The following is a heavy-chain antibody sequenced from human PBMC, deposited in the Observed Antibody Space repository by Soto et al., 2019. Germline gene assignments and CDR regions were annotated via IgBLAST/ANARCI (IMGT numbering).Heavy chain of an antibody. V-gene: IGHV3-9*01. CDR1: GFTFDDYA. CDR2: ISWNSGSI. J-gene: IGHJ4*02. Sequence: EVQLVESGGGLVQPGRSLRLSCAASGFTFDDYAMHWVRQAPGKGLEWVSGISWNSGSIGYADSVKGRFTISRDNAKNSLYLQMNSLSAEDTALYYCAKGVEWLAPFDYWGQGTLVTVSS. D-gene: IGHD6-19*01. CDR3: AKGVEWLAPFDY.